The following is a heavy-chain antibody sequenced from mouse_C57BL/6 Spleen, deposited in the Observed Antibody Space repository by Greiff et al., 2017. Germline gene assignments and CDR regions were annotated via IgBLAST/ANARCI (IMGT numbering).Heavy chain of an antibody. D-gene: IGHD2-10*01. Sequence: DVQLQESGGGLVKPGGSLKLSCAASGFTFSDYGMHWVRQAPEKGLEWVAYISSGSSTIYYADTVKGRFTISRDNAKNTLFLQMTSLRSEDTAMYYCGRRPRLPREKYFCLRGQGATLTGSS. CDR3: GRRPRLPREKYFCL. J-gene: IGHJ2*01. V-gene: IGHV5-17*01. CDR1: GFTFSDYG. CDR2: ISSGSSTI.